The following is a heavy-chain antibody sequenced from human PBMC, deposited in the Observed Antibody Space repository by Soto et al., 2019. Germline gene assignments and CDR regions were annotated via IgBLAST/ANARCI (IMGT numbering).Heavy chain of an antibody. CDR1: GGSICSYD. CDR2: IYYSGST. CDR3: ARVKYEVGAPLWAFDI. Sequence: SETLSLTCTVSGGSICSYDWSWIRQPPGKGLEWIGYIYYSGSTNYNPSLKSRVTISVDTSKNQFSLKLSSVTAADTAVYYCARVKYEVGAPLWAFDIWGQGTMVTVSS. V-gene: IGHV4-59*01. J-gene: IGHJ3*02. D-gene: IGHD1-26*01.